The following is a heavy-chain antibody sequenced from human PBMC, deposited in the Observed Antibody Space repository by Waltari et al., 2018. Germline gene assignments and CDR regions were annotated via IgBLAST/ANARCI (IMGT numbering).Heavy chain of an antibody. D-gene: IGHD3-9*01. CDR1: GFTFNTYW. CDR3: TRVSLRLAADI. CDR2: MNQDGSQK. V-gene: IGHV3-7*03. J-gene: IGHJ3*01. Sequence: EVQLVESGGGLVQPGGSLRLSCAASGFTFNTYWMNWVRQAPWKGLEWMANMNQDGSQKYYVDSVRGRFTISRDNAKNSLHLQMSSLRDEDTAVYYCTRVSLRLAADIWGQGTMVTVSS.